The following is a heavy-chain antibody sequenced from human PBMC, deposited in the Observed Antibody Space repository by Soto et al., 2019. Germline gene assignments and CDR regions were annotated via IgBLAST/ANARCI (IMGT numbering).Heavy chain of an antibody. CDR1: GFTFNTYA. CDR3: AKISGSSWSDY. CDR2: ISGSGAST. D-gene: IGHD6-13*01. Sequence: EVQLLESGGGLVQPGGSLRLSCAASGFTFNTYAMSWVRQAPGKGLEWVSSISGSGASTYYADSVKGRFTISRDNSKNTVYLQMNSLRAEDTAVYYCAKISGSSWSDYWGQGTLVTVSS. J-gene: IGHJ4*02. V-gene: IGHV3-23*01.